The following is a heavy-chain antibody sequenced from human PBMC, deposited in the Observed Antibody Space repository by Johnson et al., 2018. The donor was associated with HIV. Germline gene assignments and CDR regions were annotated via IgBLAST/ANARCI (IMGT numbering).Heavy chain of an antibody. V-gene: IGHV3-15*01. CDR1: GFTFNNAW. J-gene: IGHJ3*02. CDR3: TTTLFQYYDIFTDKAAFDI. D-gene: IGHD3-9*01. Sequence: VQLVESGGGLVKPGGSLRLSCAASGFTFNNAWMSWVRQAPGKGLEWVGRIKSKTDGGTTDYAAPVKGRFTISRDDSKNTLNLQMNSLKTEDTAVYYCTTTLFQYYDIFTDKAAFDIWGQGTMVTVSS. CDR2: IKSKTDGGTT.